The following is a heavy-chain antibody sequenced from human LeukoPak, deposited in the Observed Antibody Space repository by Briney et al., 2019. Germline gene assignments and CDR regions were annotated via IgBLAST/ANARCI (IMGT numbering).Heavy chain of an antibody. CDR3: AKAFTHYYGSGSAEFDY. CDR1: GFTFSSYA. Sequence: PGGSLRLSCAASGFTFSSYAMSWVRQAPGKGLEWVSAISGSGGSTYYADSVKGRFTISRDNSKNTLYLQMNSLRAEDTAVYYCAKAFTHYYGSGSAEFDYWGQGTLVTVSS. CDR2: ISGSGGST. D-gene: IGHD3-10*01. J-gene: IGHJ4*02. V-gene: IGHV3-23*01.